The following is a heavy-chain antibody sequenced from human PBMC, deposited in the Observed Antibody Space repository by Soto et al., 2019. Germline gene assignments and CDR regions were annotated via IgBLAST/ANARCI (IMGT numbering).Heavy chain of an antibody. CDR1: GFTFINYA. J-gene: IGHJ4*02. CDR2: ISDTGGDS. CDR3: VRDLYRSATMPCLDH. Sequence: PGGSLRLSCEASGFTFINYAMSWVRQAPGKGLKWVASISDTGGDSYYADSMDGRFTISRDNSKNTLYLQINSLRAEDTAVYYCVRDLYRSATMPCLDHWGQGTLVTVSS. V-gene: IGHV3-23*01. D-gene: IGHD1-1*01.